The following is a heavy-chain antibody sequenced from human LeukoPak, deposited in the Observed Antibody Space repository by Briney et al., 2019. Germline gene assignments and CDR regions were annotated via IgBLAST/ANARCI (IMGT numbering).Heavy chain of an antibody. CDR2: IIPMINTP. J-gene: IGHJ4*02. Sequence: SLTLSCTASGYTFSSYAITWVRQAPGKGLEGMGGIIPMINTPKYAQKFQGRVSITADESTSTGYMEVSSLRSEDTAVYYCAIFQGTYGDNENDYWGQGTLVTVSS. CDR3: AIFQGTYGDNENDY. D-gene: IGHD4-17*01. V-gene: IGHV1-69*13. CDR1: GYTFSSYA.